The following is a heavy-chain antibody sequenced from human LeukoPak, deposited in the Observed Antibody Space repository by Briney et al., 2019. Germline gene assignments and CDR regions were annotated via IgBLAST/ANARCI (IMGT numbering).Heavy chain of an antibody. Sequence: GGSLRLSCAASGFTISNHWRHGVRQAPGMGLAWVSRINSDGRRTGYADCVKGRFTISRDNAKNTLYLQMNSLRPDDTAVYYCAREVEVVPATMGAYYYYYMDVWGKGTTVTVSS. V-gene: IGHV3-74*01. CDR2: INSDGRRT. CDR1: GFTISNHW. J-gene: IGHJ6*03. CDR3: AREVEVVPATMGAYYYYYMDV. D-gene: IGHD2-2*01.